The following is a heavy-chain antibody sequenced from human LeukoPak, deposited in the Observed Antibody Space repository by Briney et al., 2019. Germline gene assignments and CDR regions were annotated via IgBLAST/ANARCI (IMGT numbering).Heavy chain of an antibody. J-gene: IGHJ4*02. CDR1: GFTFSSYA. CDR2: ISGSGGST. D-gene: IGHD3-3*01. V-gene: IGHV3-23*01. Sequence: PGGSLRLSCAASGFTFSSYAMSWVRQAPGKGLEWVSAISGSGGSTYYADSVKGRFTISRDNSKNTLYLQMNSLRAEDTAVYYCAKDYDFWSGYEIDYWGQGTLVTVSS. CDR3: AKDYDFWSGYEIDY.